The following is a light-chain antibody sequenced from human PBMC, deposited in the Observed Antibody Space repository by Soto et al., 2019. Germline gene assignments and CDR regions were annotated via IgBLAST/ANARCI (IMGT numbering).Light chain of an antibody. V-gene: IGLV2-14*01. J-gene: IGLJ1*01. CDR2: DVS. Sequence: QSALTQPASVSGSPGQSITISCTGTSSDVGGYNYVSWYQQHPGKAPKLMIYDVSNRPSGVSNRFSGYKSGNTASLSISGLPAEGEDDYYCSSYTSSSTRVFGTGTKLTVL. CDR1: SSDVGGYNY. CDR3: SSYTSSSTRV.